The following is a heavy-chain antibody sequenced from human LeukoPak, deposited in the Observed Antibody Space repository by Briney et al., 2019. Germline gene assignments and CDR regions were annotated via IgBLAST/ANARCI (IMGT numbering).Heavy chain of an antibody. V-gene: IGHV4-39*07. CDR2: IYYGGST. J-gene: IGHJ4*02. CDR3: ARGRGYTIFSVRSYWDY. Sequence: PSETLSLTCTVSGGSVSTTSSYWVWVRQPPGKGLEWVGSIYYGGSTHYNPPLKSRVTISVDTSKNQFSLKLSSVTAADTAVYYCARGRGYTIFSVRSYWDYWGQGTLVTVSS. D-gene: IGHD5-18*01. CDR1: GGSVSTTSSY.